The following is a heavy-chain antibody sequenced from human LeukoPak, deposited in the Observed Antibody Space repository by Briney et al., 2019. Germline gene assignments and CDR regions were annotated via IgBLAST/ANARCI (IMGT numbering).Heavy chain of an antibody. CDR1: GFTFSSYD. J-gene: IGHJ4*02. Sequence: GGSLRLSCAASGFTFSSYDIHWVRQAPGKGLGWVAFIQYDGSNKYYADSVKGRFTISRDNSKNTLYLLMNSLRAEDTAVYYCAKVSGVGSSWSPFDYWGQGTLVTVSS. CDR3: AKVSGVGSSWSPFDY. D-gene: IGHD6-13*01. V-gene: IGHV3-30*02. CDR2: IQYDGSNK.